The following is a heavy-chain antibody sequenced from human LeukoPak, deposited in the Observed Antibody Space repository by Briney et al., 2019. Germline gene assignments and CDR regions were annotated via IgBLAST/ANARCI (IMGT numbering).Heavy chain of an antibody. V-gene: IGHV4-34*01. Sequence: SETLSLTCAVYGGSFSGYYWSWIRQLPGKGLEWIGEINHSGSTNYNPSLKSRVTISVDTSKNQFSLKLSSVTAADTAVYYCASGAQARVMDYWGQGTLVTVSS. J-gene: IGHJ4*02. D-gene: IGHD3-16*01. CDR2: INHSGST. CDR3: ASGAQARVMDY. CDR1: GGSFSGYY.